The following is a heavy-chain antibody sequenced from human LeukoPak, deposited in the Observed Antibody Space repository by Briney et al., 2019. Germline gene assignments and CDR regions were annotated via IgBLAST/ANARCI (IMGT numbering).Heavy chain of an antibody. V-gene: IGHV4-59*01. CDR1: GGSISSYY. CDR2: IYYSGST. J-gene: IGHJ6*03. Sequence: SETLFLTCTVSGGSISSYYWSWIRQPPGKGLEWFGYIYYSGSTNYNPSLKSRVTISVDTYKNQFSLKLSSVTAADTAVYYCARSQSSSPYYYYYMDVWGKGTTVTVSS. CDR3: ARSQSSSPYYYYYMDV. D-gene: IGHD2-2*01.